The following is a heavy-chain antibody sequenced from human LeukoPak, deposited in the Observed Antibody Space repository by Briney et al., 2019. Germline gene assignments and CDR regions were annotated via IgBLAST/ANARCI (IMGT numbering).Heavy chain of an antibody. CDR3: ARLPYCSSTSCYTSHHYYYYMDV. Sequence: PSETLSLICAVYGGSFSGYYWSWIRQPPGKGLECIGEVNHSGSTNYNPSLKSRLTISVDTSKNQFSLKLTSVTAADTAVYYCARLPYCSSTSCYTSHHYYYYMDVWGKGTTVTVSS. CDR1: GGSFSGYY. CDR2: VNHSGST. D-gene: IGHD2-2*02. V-gene: IGHV4-34*01. J-gene: IGHJ6*03.